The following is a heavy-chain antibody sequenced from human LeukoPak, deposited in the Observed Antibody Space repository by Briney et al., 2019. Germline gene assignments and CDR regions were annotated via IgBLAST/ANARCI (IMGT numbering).Heavy chain of an antibody. CDR2: INHSGST. CDR3: AGRGSTAAAS. V-gene: IGHV4-34*01. CDR1: GGSFSGYY. D-gene: IGHD6-13*01. Sequence: SETLSLTCAVYGGSFSGYYWSWIRQPPGKGLEWIGEINHSGSTNYNPSLKSRVTISVDTSKNQFSLKLSSVTAADTAVYYCAGRGSTAAASWGQGTLVTVSS. J-gene: IGHJ5*02.